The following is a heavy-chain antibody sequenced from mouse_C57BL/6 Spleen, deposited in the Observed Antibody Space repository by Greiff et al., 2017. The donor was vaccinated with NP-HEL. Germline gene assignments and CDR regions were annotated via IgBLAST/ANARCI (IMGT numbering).Heavy chain of an antibody. V-gene: IGHV1-82*01. CDR3: ASGDYDGYYAMDY. J-gene: IGHJ4*01. CDR1: GYAFSSSW. D-gene: IGHD2-4*01. Sequence: VQVVESGPELVKPGASVKISCKASGYAFSSSWMNWVKQRPGKGLEWIGRIYPGDGDTNYNGKFKGKATLTADKSSSTAYMQLSSLTSEDSAVYFCASGDYDGYYAMDYWGQGTSVTVSS. CDR2: IYPGDGDT.